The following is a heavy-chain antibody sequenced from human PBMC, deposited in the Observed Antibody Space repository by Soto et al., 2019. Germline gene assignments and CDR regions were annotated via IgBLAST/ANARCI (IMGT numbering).Heavy chain of an antibody. CDR1: GFTFSSYG. J-gene: IGHJ4*02. CDR3: ARDSITGTNDY. Sequence: GGSLRLSCAASGFTFSSYGMHWVRQAPGKGLEWVAVIWYDGSNKYYADSVKGRFTISRDNSKNTLYLQMNSLRAEDTAVYYCARDSITGTNDYWGQGTLVTVSS. CDR2: IWYDGSNK. D-gene: IGHD1-20*01. V-gene: IGHV3-33*01.